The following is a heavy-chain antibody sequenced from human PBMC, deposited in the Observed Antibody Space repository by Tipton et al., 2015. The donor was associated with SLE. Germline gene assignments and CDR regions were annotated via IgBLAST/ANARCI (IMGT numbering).Heavy chain of an antibody. CDR1: GGTVSSYA. V-gene: IGHV1-69*01. Sequence: QSGAEVKKPGSSVKVSCKASGGTVSSYAISWVRQAPGQGLEWMGGIIPIFGTANYAQKFQGRVTVTADESTSTAYMELSSLRSEDTAVYYCARERTYYYDSSGYFDAFDIWGQGTMVTVSS. CDR2: IIPIFGTA. CDR3: ARERTYYYDSSGYFDAFDI. D-gene: IGHD3-22*01. J-gene: IGHJ3*02.